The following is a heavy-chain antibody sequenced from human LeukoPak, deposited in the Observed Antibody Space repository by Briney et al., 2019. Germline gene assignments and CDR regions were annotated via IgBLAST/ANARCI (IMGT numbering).Heavy chain of an antibody. CDR3: ARDLREYSSSSDGYVDY. D-gene: IGHD6-6*01. CDR1: GFTFSSYG. CDR2: IRSDGSNK. J-gene: IGHJ4*02. V-gene: IGHV3-30*02. Sequence: GGSLRLSCAASGFTFSSYGMHWVRQAPGTGLKGLAFIRSDGSNKYYADSVKSRFTISRDNSKNTLYMQMNSLRAEDTAVCYCARDLREYSSSSDGYVDYWGQGTLVTVSS.